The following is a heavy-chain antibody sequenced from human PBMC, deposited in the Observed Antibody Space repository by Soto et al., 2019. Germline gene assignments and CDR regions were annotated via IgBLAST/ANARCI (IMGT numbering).Heavy chain of an antibody. J-gene: IGHJ3*01. CDR2: MNPNSGNT. CDR3: ARGFYLGYCSGGLCSFYDAFDF. Sequence: ASVKVSCKASGYTFTSYDINWVRQATGQGNEWMGWMNPNSGNTGYAQKFKGRVTMTRNTSIRSAYMELSRLGSEHTDRYYCARGFYLGYCSGGLCSFYDAFDFWVQGTIFPVSS. V-gene: IGHV1-8*01. CDR1: GYTFTSYD. D-gene: IGHD2-8*02.